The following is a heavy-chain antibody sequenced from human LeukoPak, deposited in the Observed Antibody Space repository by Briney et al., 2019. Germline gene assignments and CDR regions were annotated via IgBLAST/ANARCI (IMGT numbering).Heavy chain of an antibody. J-gene: IGHJ4*02. CDR1: GFTFSTYS. Sequence: GGSLRLSCAASGFTFSTYSMNWVRQAPGKGLEWVSSISSTSSYIYYADLVKGRFTISRDNAQKSLYLQMNSLRAEDTAVYYCARVGYSSGWYFDYWGQGTLVTVSS. CDR3: ARVGYSSGWYFDY. CDR2: ISSTSSYI. D-gene: IGHD6-19*01. V-gene: IGHV3-21*01.